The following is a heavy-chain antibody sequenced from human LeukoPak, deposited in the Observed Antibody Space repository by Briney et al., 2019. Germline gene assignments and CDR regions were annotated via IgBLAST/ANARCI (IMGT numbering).Heavy chain of an antibody. CDR2: IYSGGST. J-gene: IGHJ6*02. CDR1: GFTFSDYY. D-gene: IGHD1-1*01. V-gene: IGHV3-66*01. CDR3: ASSGTASRGAMDV. Sequence: GGSLRLSCAASGFTFSDYYMSWVRQAPGKGLEWVSAIYSGGSTFYAASVRGRFNISRDNSKKTMFLQMSSLRVEDAAVYYCASSGTASRGAMDVWGQGTTVTVSS.